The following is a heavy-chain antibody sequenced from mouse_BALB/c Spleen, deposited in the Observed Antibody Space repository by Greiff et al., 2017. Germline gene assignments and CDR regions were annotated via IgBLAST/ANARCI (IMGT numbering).Heavy chain of an antibody. CDR2: IDPENGDT. CDR1: GFNIKDYY. J-gene: IGHJ4*01. CDR3: KRGNYVEYAMDY. D-gene: IGHD2-1*01. Sequence: VQLKQSGAELVRSGASVKLSCTASGFNIKDYYMHWVKQRPERGLEWIGWIDPENGDTEYAPKFQGKATMTADTSSNTAYLQLSSLTSEYTAVYYGKRGNYVEYAMDYWGQGTSVTVSS. V-gene: IGHV14-4*02.